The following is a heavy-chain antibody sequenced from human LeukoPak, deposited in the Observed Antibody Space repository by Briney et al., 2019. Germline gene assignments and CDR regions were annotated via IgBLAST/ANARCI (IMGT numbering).Heavy chain of an antibody. J-gene: IGHJ6*03. CDR3: ARWQNYYYYMVV. CDR1: GGSISSGSYY. V-gene: IGHV4-61*02. Sequence: SETLSLTWTVSGGSISSGSYYWSWIRQAAGRGLEWIGRIYTSGSTNYNPSLKSRVTISVDTSKNQFSLKLSSVTAADTAVYYCARWQNYYYYMVVWGKGTTVTVSS. CDR2: IYTSGST.